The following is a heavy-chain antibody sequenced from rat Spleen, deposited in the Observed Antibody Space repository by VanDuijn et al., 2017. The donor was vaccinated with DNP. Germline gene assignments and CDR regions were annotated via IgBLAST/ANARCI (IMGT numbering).Heavy chain of an antibody. J-gene: IGHJ2*01. CDR1: GFIFSNYW. CDR3: TRGPNYGGYADYFDY. CDR2: ISSDGGST. V-gene: IGHV5-31*01. D-gene: IGHD1-11*01. Sequence: EVQLVESGGGPVQPGRSLKLSCVASGFIFSNYWMTWIRQAPGKGLEWVATISSDGGSTYYRDSVKGRFSLSRDNAKSTLYLQVNSLRSEDTATYFCTRGPNYGGYADYFDYWGQGVMVTVSS.